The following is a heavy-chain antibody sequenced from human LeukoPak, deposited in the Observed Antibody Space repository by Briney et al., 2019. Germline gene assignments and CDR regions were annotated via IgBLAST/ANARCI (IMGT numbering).Heavy chain of an antibody. Sequence: ASVKVSCKASGGTFSSYAISWVRQAPGQGLEWMGGIIPIFGTANYAQKFQGRVTITADESTSTAYMELSSLRSEDTAVYYCARELTYYYDSSGYGDAFDIWGQGTMVTVSS. V-gene: IGHV1-69*13. CDR2: IIPIFGTA. CDR1: GGTFSSYA. D-gene: IGHD3-22*01. CDR3: ARELTYYYDSSGYGDAFDI. J-gene: IGHJ3*02.